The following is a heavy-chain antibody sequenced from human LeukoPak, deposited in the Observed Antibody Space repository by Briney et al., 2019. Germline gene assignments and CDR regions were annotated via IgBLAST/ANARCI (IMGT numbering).Heavy chain of an antibody. D-gene: IGHD3-22*01. Sequence: ASVRVSCKASGGTFSSYAISWVRQAPGQGLEWMGRIIPILGIANYAQKFQGRVTITADKSTSTAYMELSSLRSEDTAVYYCARSAPPDYDSSGYFDYWGQGTLVTVSS. CDR3: ARSAPPDYDSSGYFDY. J-gene: IGHJ4*02. V-gene: IGHV1-69*04. CDR2: IIPILGIA. CDR1: GGTFSSYA.